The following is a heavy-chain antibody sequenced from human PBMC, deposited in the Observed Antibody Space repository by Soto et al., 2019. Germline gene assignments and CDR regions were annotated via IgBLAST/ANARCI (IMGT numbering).Heavy chain of an antibody. D-gene: IGHD4-17*01. CDR3: ARGLYGDSYVFDY. Sequence: QVQLQQWGAGLLKPSETLSLTCAVYGGSFSGYYWSWIRQPPGKGLEWIGEINHSGSTNYNPSLKSRVTISVDTSKNQFSLKLSSVTAADTAVYYCARGLYGDSYVFDYWGQGTLVTVSS. CDR2: INHSGST. J-gene: IGHJ4*02. V-gene: IGHV4-34*01. CDR1: GGSFSGYY.